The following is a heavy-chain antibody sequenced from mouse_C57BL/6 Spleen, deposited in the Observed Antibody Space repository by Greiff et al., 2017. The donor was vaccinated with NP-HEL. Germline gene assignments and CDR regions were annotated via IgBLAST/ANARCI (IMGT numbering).Heavy chain of an antibody. CDR2: ISSGSSTI. V-gene: IGHV5-17*01. Sequence: DVKLVESGGGLVKPGGSLKLSCAASGFTFSDYGMHWVRQAPEKGLEWVAYISSGSSTIYYADTVKGRFTISRDNAKNTLFLQMTSLRSEDTAMYYCARGGTGPPWYFDVWGTGTTVTVSS. CDR3: ARGGTGPPWYFDV. CDR1: GFTFSDYG. J-gene: IGHJ1*03. D-gene: IGHD4-1*01.